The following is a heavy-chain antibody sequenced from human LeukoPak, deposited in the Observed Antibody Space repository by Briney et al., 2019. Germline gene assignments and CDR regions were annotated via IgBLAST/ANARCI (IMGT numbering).Heavy chain of an antibody. CDR3: ARRTVVPAALYYMDV. D-gene: IGHD2-2*01. Sequence: PGGSLRLSCAASGFTFSTYSMIWVRQAPGKGLEWVSSISSTSYYIYYADSVKGRFTISRDNAKNSLYLQMNSLRAEDTAVCYCARRTVVPAALYYMDVWGKGTTVTVSS. CDR1: GFTFSTYS. V-gene: IGHV3-21*01. J-gene: IGHJ6*03. CDR2: ISSTSYYI.